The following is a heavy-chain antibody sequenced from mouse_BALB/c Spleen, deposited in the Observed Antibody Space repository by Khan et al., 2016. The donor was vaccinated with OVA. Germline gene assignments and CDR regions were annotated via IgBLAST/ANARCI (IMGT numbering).Heavy chain of an antibody. CDR2: ISYSGRT. CDR3: ARSVTSTTVVATDFDY. D-gene: IGHD1-1*01. CDR1: GYSITSDSA. Sequence: EVQLVESGPGLVRPSQSLSLTCTVTGYSITSDSAWNWIRQFPENKLEWMGYISYSGRTSYNPSLKSRISITRDPSKNQFFLQLNSVTTEDTATYYCARSVTSTTVVATDFDYWGQGTTLTVSS. V-gene: IGHV3-2*02. J-gene: IGHJ2*01.